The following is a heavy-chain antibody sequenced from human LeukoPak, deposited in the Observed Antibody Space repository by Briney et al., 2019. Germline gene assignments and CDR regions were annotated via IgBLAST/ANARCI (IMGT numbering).Heavy chain of an antibody. D-gene: IGHD2-21*02. CDR3: ARGEPGDSDAFDI. Sequence: SETVSLTCTVSGGSISSGDYYWSWIRQPPGKGLECIGYIYYSGTTYYNPSLKSRLTISLDTSKNHFSLKLSPVTAANTAVYYCARGEPGDSDAFDIWCQGTMVTVSS. CDR2: IYYSGTT. J-gene: IGHJ3*02. V-gene: IGHV4-30-4*08. CDR1: GGSISSGDYY.